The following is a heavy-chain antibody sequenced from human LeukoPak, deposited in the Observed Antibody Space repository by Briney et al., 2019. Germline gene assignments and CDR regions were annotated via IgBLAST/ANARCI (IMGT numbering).Heavy chain of an antibody. V-gene: IGHV3-7*04. Sequence: GGSLRLSCAASGFTFSRYWMHWVRQAPGKGLEWVANIKQDGSEKYYVDSVKGRFTISRDNAKKSLYLQMNSLRAEDTAVYFCARDMIILQSWGQGTLVTVSS. CDR1: GFTFSRYW. D-gene: IGHD3-16*01. CDR2: IKQDGSEK. J-gene: IGHJ5*02. CDR3: ARDMIILQS.